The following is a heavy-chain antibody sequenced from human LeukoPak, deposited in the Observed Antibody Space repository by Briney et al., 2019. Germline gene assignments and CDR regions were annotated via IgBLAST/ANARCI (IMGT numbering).Heavy chain of an antibody. D-gene: IGHD6-19*01. Sequence: ASVKVSCKASGYTFTGYYMHWVRQAPGQGLEWMGWINPNSGGTNYAQEFQGRVTMTRDTSISTAYMELSRLRSDDTAVYYCARASEWLVPLPLDYWGQGTLVTVSS. J-gene: IGHJ4*02. CDR2: INPNSGGT. CDR1: GYTFTGYY. CDR3: ARASEWLVPLPLDY. V-gene: IGHV1-2*02.